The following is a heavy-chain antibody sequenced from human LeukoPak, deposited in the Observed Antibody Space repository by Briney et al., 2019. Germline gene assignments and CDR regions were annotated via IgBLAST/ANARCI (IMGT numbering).Heavy chain of an antibody. CDR1: GGSFSGYY. V-gene: IGHV4-34*01. CDR3: ARDEIYYDSSGSHLAGWFDP. J-gene: IGHJ5*02. D-gene: IGHD3-22*01. CDR2: INHSGST. Sequence: SETLSLTCAVYGGSFSGYYWSWICQPPGKGLEWIGEINHSGSTNYNPSLKNRVTISVDTSKNQFSLKLSYVTAAETAVYYCARDEIYYDSSGSHLAGWFDPWGKGTLVTVSS.